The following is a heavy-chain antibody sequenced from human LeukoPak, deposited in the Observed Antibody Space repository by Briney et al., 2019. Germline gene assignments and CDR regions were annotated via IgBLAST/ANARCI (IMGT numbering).Heavy chain of an antibody. D-gene: IGHD3-9*01. J-gene: IGHJ4*02. Sequence: ASVKVSCMATGFTFTDFYMHWIRQAPGQGLEWMGWIHTRSGGTNSAQKFQDRLTMTRDTSISTIYMELNSLRSDDTAVYYCARDLDWGPDCWGQGTLVTVSS. CDR3: ARDLDWGPDC. CDR2: IHTRSGGT. CDR1: GFTFTDFY. V-gene: IGHV1-2*02.